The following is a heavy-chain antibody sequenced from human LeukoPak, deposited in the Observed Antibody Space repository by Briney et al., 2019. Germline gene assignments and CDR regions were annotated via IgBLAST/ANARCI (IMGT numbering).Heavy chain of an antibody. V-gene: IGHV3-33*01. CDR1: GFTFSSYG. J-gene: IGHJ3*02. CDR3: AREGLAVAGTLGAFDI. D-gene: IGHD6-19*01. Sequence: PGRSLRLSCAASGFTFSSYGMHWVRQAPGKGLEWVAVIWYDGSNKYYADSVKGRFTISRDNSKNTLYLQMNSLRAEDTAVYYCAREGLAVAGTLGAFDIWGQGTMVTVSS. CDR2: IWYDGSNK.